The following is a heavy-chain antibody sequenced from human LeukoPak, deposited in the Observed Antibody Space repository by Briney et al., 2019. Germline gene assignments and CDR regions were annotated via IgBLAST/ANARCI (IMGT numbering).Heavy chain of an antibody. V-gene: IGHV1-18*01. D-gene: IGHD3-10*01. CDR2: ISAENGHT. CDR3: GRDVGVSMVRGVSDY. CDR1: GYTFTIYG. J-gene: IGHJ4*02. Sequence: ASVKVSCKGSGYTFTIYGISWVRQAPGQGLEWMGWISAENGHTKYAQKNQGRVTMTTDTSTRTAYMELRSLRSDDTAVYYCGRDVGVSMVRGVSDYWGQGTLVTVSS.